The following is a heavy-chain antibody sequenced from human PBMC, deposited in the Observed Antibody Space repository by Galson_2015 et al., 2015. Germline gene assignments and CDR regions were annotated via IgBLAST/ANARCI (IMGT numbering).Heavy chain of an antibody. D-gene: IGHD4-17*01. CDR1: GYTFTSYT. J-gene: IGHJ4*02. CDR3: AREGRYGDYPDY. V-gene: IGHV1-3*01. Sequence: SCKASGYTFTSYTMHWVRQAPGQRLEYMGWINAGDGDTKYSQKFQGRVTITRDTSASTAYMELSSLRSEDTAMYYCAREGRYGDYPDYWGQGTLVTVSS. CDR2: INAGDGDT.